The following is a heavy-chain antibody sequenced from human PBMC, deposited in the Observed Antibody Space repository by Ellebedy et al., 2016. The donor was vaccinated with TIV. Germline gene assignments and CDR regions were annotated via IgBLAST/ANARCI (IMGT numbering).Heavy chain of an antibody. V-gene: IGHV3-23*01. CDR2: ISGSGGST. Sequence: GESLKISXAASGFTFSSYAMSWVRQAPGKGLEWVSAISGSGGSTYYADSVKGRFTISRDNSKNTLYLQMNSLRAEDTAVYYCAKDTPPEHFDYWGQGTLVTVSS. CDR3: AKDTPPEHFDY. J-gene: IGHJ4*02. CDR1: GFTFSSYA.